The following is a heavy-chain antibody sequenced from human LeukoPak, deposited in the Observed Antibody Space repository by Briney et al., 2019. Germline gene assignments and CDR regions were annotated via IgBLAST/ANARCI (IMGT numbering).Heavy chain of an antibody. Sequence: ASVKVSCKASGYTFTNLDINWLRQAPGQGLEWMGWMSPNSGDTGYAQKFQGRVSMTRDIFKSTAYMELSSLRSEDTAIYYCASNPPNTGDFYYWGLGTLVTVSS. J-gene: IGHJ4*02. CDR3: ASNPPNTGDFYY. D-gene: IGHD1-1*01. CDR1: GYTFTNLD. V-gene: IGHV1-8*01. CDR2: MSPNSGDT.